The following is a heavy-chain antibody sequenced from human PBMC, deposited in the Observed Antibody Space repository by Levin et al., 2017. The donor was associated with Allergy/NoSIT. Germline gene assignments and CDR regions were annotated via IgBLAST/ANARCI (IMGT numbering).Heavy chain of an antibody. CDR1: GFTFSSYG. CDR3: TKGPLSVAGNGDY. V-gene: IGHV3-30*18. J-gene: IGHJ4*02. CDR2: ISYDGSNK. D-gene: IGHD6-19*01. Sequence: GGSLRLSCAASGFTFSSYGMHWVRQAPGKGLEWVAVISYDGSNKYYADSVKGRFTISRDNSKNTLYLQMNSLRAEDTAVYYCTKGPLSVAGNGDYWGQGTLVTVSS.